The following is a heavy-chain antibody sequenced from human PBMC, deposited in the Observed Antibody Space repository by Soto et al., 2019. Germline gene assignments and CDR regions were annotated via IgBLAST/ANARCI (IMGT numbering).Heavy chain of an antibody. CDR3: ARAPADYGDEFDY. Sequence: PGGSLRLSCAASGFTFSSYGMHWVRQAPGKGLEWVAVIWYDGSNKYYADSVKGRFTISRDNSKNTLYLQMNSLRAEDTAVYYCARAPADYGDEFDYWGQGTLVTVSS. CDR1: GFTFSSYG. J-gene: IGHJ4*02. D-gene: IGHD4-17*01. CDR2: IWYDGSNK. V-gene: IGHV3-33*01.